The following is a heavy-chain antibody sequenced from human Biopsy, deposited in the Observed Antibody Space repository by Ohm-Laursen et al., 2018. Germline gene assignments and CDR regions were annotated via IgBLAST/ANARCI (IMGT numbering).Heavy chain of an antibody. CDR1: GYSISSDYR. Sequence: GTLSLTCAVSGYSISSDYRWGWIRQAPGKTLEWLGNIFKEGNTHYNPSLRSRLILSIDTSKNQFSLMMTSVSGADTAVYFCARVGSGWAPFDKWGPGTLVTVSS. V-gene: IGHV4-38-2*01. D-gene: IGHD6-19*01. CDR2: IFKEGNT. J-gene: IGHJ4*02. CDR3: ARVGSGWAPFDK.